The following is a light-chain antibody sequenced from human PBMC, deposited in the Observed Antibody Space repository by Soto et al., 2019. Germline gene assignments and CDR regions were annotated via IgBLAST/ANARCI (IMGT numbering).Light chain of an antibody. CDR3: QQRSSWPIT. CDR2: DAS. CDR1: QSVTSY. Sequence: EIVFTQSPATLSFSPGERATLSCRASQSVTSYLAWYQQRPGQAPRLLINDASRRATGIPDRFSGSGSGADFTLTISSLEPEDFAVYYCQQRSSWPITFGQGTRLEIK. J-gene: IGKJ5*01. V-gene: IGKV3-11*01.